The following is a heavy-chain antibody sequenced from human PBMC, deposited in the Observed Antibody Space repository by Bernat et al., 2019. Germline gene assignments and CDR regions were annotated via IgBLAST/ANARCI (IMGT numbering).Heavy chain of an antibody. V-gene: IGHV1-24*01. CDR2: FDPEDSAT. J-gene: IGHJ4*02. Sequence: QVQLVQSGAEVKKPGASVKVSCKVSGYTLTELSMHWVRQAPGKGLEWVGGFDPEDSATIYAQKFQGRVTMTADTSTDTAYMELSSLRSEDTAVYYCATYRDGYLVYWGQGTLVTVSS. D-gene: IGHD5-24*01. CDR3: ATYRDGYLVY. CDR1: GYTLTELS.